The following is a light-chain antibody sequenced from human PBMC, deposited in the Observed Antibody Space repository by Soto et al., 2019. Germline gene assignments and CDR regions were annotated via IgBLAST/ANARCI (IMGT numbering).Light chain of an antibody. Sequence: EIFLTQSPGTLSLSPGERATLSCRASQILSSRYLAWYQQKPGQAPRLLIYDASTRATGIPDRFSGSGSGTDFTLTISRLGPEDFAVYYCQEYGASPYTFGQGTRLEIK. J-gene: IGKJ2*01. V-gene: IGKV3-20*01. CDR1: QILSSRY. CDR3: QEYGASPYT. CDR2: DAS.